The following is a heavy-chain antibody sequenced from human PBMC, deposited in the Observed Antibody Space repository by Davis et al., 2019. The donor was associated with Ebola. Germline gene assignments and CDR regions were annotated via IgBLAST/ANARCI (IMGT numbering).Heavy chain of an antibody. Sequence: PGGSLRLSCVVSGIPFDNYWMNWVRQAPGKGLEWVAIIKQDGSEKYYVDSVKGRFTISRDNSRNTVYLQMNSLRAEDSAVYYCARLQVPGRPFYYYGMDVWGQGTTVTVSS. CDR3: ARLQVPGRPFYYYGMDV. V-gene: IGHV3-7*03. J-gene: IGHJ6*02. CDR2: IKQDGSEK. CDR1: GIPFDNYW. D-gene: IGHD6-6*01.